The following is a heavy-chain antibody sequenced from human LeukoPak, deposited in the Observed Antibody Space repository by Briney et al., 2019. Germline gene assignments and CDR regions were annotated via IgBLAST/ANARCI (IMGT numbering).Heavy chain of an antibody. V-gene: IGHV3-23*01. D-gene: IGHD1-7*01. J-gene: IGHJ6*03. CDR3: ARDRTTEPYYYYMDV. CDR1: GFTFSTYT. Sequence: GGSLRLSCAVSGFTFSTYTMNWVRQAPGKGLEWVSGISGSGGTTYYADSVKGRFTISRDNSKNTLYLQMNSLRAEDTAVYYCARDRTTEPYYYYMDVWGKGTTVTVSS. CDR2: ISGSGGTT.